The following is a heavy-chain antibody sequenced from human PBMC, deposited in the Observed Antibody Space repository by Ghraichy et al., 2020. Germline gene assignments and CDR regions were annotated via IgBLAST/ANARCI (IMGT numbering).Heavy chain of an antibody. CDR3: ARAASSNFDPVDR. Sequence: SETLSLTCSVSGDSISSGTYFWNWIRQPAGKGLQWIGRISASGTTNYTPSHKSRLTFSMDTSKTQFSLKLSSVTAADTAVYYCARAASSNFDPVDRSGEGTLATASS. CDR2: ISASGTT. CDR1: GDSISSGTYF. V-gene: IGHV4-61*02. D-gene: IGHD4-11*01. J-gene: IGHJ5*02.